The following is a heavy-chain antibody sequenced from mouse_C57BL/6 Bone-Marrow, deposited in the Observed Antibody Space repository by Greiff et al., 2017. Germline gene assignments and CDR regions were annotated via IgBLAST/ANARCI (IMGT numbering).Heavy chain of an antibody. CDR2: IDPSDSYT. J-gene: IGHJ2*01. CDR1: GYTFTSYW. V-gene: IGHV1-59*01. Sequence: QVQLQQPGAELVRPGTSVKLSCKASGYTFTSYWMHWVKQRPGQGLEWIGVIDPSDSYTNYNQKFKGKATLTVATSSSTAYMQLSSLTSEDSAVYYCAIDGYQYYFDYWGQGTTRTVSS. CDR3: AIDGYQYYFDY. D-gene: IGHD2-3*01.